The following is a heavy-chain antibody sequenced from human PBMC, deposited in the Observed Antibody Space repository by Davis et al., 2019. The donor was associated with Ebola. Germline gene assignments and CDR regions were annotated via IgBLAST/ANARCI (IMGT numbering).Heavy chain of an antibody. D-gene: IGHD6-19*01. CDR3: AKEEWGVAGTNYYYYGMDV. Sequence: GESLKISCAASGFTFSSYAMSWVRQAPGKGLEWVSAISGSGGSTYYVDSVKGRFTISRDNSKNTLYLQMNSLRAEDTAVYYCAKEEWGVAGTNYYYYGMDVWGQGTTVTVSS. J-gene: IGHJ6*02. CDR1: GFTFSSYA. CDR2: ISGSGGST. V-gene: IGHV3-23*01.